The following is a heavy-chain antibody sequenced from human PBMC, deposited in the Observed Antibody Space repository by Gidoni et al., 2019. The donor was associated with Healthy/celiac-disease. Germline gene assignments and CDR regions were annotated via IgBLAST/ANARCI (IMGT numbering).Heavy chain of an antibody. CDR1: GFTFSSYA. V-gene: IGHV3-64D*06. CDR3: VKGDDSSGSIISIFDY. J-gene: IGHJ4*02. D-gene: IGHD3-22*01. CDR2: ISSNGGST. Sequence: EVQLVESGGGLVQPGGSLRLSCSASGFTFSSYAMHWVRQAPGKGLEYVSAISSNGGSTYYADSVKGRFTISRDNSKNTLYLQMSSLRAEDTAVYYCVKGDDSSGSIISIFDYWGQGTLVTVSS.